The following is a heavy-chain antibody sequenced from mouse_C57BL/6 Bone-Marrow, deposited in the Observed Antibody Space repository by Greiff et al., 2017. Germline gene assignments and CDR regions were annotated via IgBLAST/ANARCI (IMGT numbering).Heavy chain of an antibody. D-gene: IGHD2-2*01. V-gene: IGHV1-50*01. CDR3: ERSGFPRVTTGFAY. CDR1: GYTFTSYW. CDR2: IDPSASYT. Sequence: VQLQQPGAELVKPGASVKLSCKASGYTFTSYWMQWVKQRPGQGLEWIGEIDPSASYTTSNPKFKGKATLTVDTSSSTAYMQLSSLKSEDSAVYDCERSGFPRVTTGFAYWGQGTLVTVSA. J-gene: IGHJ3*01.